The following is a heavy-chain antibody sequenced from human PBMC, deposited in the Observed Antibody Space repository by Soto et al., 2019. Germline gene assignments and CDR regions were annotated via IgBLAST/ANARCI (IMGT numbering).Heavy chain of an antibody. D-gene: IGHD3-10*01. V-gene: IGHV4-34*01. J-gene: IGHJ4*02. CDR1: GGSFSGYY. CDR2: INHSGST. CDR3: ARGDMVRGVILDY. Sequence: SETLSLTCAVYGGSFSGYYWSWIRQPPGKGLEWIGEINHSGSTNYNPSLKSRVTISVDTSKNQFSLKLSSVTAADTAVYYCARGDMVRGVILDYWGQGTLVTVSS.